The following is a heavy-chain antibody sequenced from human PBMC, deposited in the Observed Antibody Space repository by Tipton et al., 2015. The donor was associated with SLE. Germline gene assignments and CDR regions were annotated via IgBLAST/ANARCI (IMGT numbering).Heavy chain of an antibody. CDR2: IHTSGFT. V-gene: IGHV4-61*09. CDR1: GASIRSDNSY. CDR3: ATAHYSEYDFDN. D-gene: IGHD4-17*01. Sequence: TLSLTCTVSGASIRSDNSYWTWIRQPAGKGLEWIGHIHTSGFTTYNPSLKSRGTISVDTSKKQFSLSLSSVTAADTAVYYCATAHYSEYDFDNGGQGTLVTVSS. J-gene: IGHJ4*02.